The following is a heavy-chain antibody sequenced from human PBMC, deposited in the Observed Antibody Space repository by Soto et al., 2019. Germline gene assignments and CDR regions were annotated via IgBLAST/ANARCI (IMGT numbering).Heavy chain of an antibody. V-gene: IGHV1-69*01. Sequence: QVQLVQSGAEVKKPGSSVKVSCKASGGTFSRYAISWVRQAPGQGLEWMGGIIPMFGKANYAQKFQGRVTITADDSTSTGYMELRSLISEDTAVYYCARDGTLYDTSGYYYLYWGQGTLVTVSS. CDR2: IIPMFGKA. D-gene: IGHD3-22*01. J-gene: IGHJ4*02. CDR1: GGTFSRYA. CDR3: ARDGTLYDTSGYYYLY.